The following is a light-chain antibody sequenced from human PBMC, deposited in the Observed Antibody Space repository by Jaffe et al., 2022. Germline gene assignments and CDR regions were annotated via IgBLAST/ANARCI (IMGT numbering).Light chain of an antibody. CDR1: SSDVVTYKY. Sequence: QSALTQPASVSGSPGQSITISCTGTSSDVVTYKYVSWYQQHPGKAPKVMIYEVSNRPSGVSDRFSGSKSGNTASLSISGLQAEDEADYYCSSYTSNTTLIFGGGTKLTVL. CDR3: SSYTSNTTLI. J-gene: IGLJ2*01. V-gene: IGLV2-14*01. CDR2: EVS.